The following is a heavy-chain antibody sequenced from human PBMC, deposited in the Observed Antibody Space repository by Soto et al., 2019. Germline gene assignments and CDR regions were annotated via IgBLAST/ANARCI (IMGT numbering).Heavy chain of an antibody. Sequence: SXKVSFKASGYTXSSYAMDWVRQATGQRLEWMGWINAGNGNTKYSQKFQGRVTITREKSASTAYMEMSSLRSEDTAVYYCARAFGYSSHLSPWGQGNLVTVSA. D-gene: IGHD5-18*01. CDR2: INAGNGNT. V-gene: IGHV1-3*01. J-gene: IGHJ5*02. CDR3: ARAFGYSSHLSP. CDR1: GYTXSSYA.